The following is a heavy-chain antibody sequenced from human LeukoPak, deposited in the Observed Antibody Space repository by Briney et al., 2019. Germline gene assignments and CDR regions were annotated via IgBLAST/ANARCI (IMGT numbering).Heavy chain of an antibody. V-gene: IGHV1-3*01. CDR3: ARENRIAARDNPLNY. D-gene: IGHD6-6*01. Sequence: ASVKVSCKASGYTFTSYAKHWVRQAPGQRLEWMGWINAGNGNTKYSQKFQGRVTITRDTSASTAHMELSSLRSEDTAVYYCARENRIAARDNPLNYWGQGTLVTVSS. CDR1: GYTFTSYA. CDR2: INAGNGNT. J-gene: IGHJ4*02.